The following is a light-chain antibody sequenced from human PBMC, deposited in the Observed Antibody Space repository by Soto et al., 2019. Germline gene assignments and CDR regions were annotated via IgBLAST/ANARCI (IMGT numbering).Light chain of an antibody. Sequence: ETVLTQSPDTLSLSPGERATLSCRASQSLSRYLAWYQQKPGQPPRLLMYDAFERVTGVPARFSASESATIFTLTISSLEPEDFAVYYCQHRSTFGQGTRLEIK. V-gene: IGKV3-11*01. J-gene: IGKJ5*01. CDR1: QSLSRY. CDR3: QHRST. CDR2: DAF.